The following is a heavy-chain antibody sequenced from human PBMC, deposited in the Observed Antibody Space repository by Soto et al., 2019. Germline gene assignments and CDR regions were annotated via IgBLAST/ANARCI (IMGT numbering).Heavy chain of an antibody. CDR3: ARTQPEYYFDY. V-gene: IGHV4-31*03. J-gene: IGHJ4*02. Sequence: PSETLSLTCTVSGGSISSGVYYWSWIRQHPGKGLEWIGYIYYSGSTYYNPSLKSRVTISVDTSKNQFSLKLSSVTAADTAVYYCARTQPEYYFDYWGQGTLVTVSS. CDR2: IYYSGST. CDR1: GGSISSGVYY. D-gene: IGHD2-2*01.